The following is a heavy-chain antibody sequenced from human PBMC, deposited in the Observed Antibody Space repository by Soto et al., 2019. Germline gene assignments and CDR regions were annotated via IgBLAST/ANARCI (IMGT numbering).Heavy chain of an antibody. D-gene: IGHD2-21*02. CDR1: GYTFTSSD. CDR3: AKIFRYGDTEY. Sequence: ASVKVSCKASGYTFTSSDINWVRQATGQGLEWMGWMNPNSGNTGYAQKFQGRVTMTRNTSISTAYMELSSLRSEDTAVYYCAKIFRYGDTEYWGQGVLVTVSS. CDR2: MNPNSGNT. V-gene: IGHV1-8*01. J-gene: IGHJ4*02.